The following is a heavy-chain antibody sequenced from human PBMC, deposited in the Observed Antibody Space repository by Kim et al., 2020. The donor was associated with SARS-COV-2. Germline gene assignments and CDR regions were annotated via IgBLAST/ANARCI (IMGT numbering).Heavy chain of an antibody. D-gene: IGHD6-19*01. CDR3: ARGGSIAVAGTKILNYYYYYGMDV. V-gene: IGHV3-30*04. CDR2: ISYDGSNK. Sequence: GGSLRLSCAASGFTFSSYAMHWVRQAPGKGLEWVAVISYDGSNKYYADSVKGRFTISRDNSKNTLYLQMNSLRAEDTAVYYCARGGSIAVAGTKILNYYYYYGMDVWGQGTTVTVSS. J-gene: IGHJ6*02. CDR1: GFTFSSYA.